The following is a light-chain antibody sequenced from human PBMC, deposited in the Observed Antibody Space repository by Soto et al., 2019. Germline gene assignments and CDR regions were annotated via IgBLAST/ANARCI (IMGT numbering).Light chain of an antibody. CDR2: EVT. V-gene: IGLV2-8*01. CDR3: SSYAGSNNFVV. CDR1: SSDVGGYNY. J-gene: IGLJ2*01. Sequence: QSVLTQPPSASGSPGPSVTISCTGTSSDVGGYNYVSWYQQHPDKAPKLMIHEVTKRPSGVPDRFSGSKSGNTASLTVSGLQAEDAADYYCSSYAGSNNFVVFGGGTKLTVL.